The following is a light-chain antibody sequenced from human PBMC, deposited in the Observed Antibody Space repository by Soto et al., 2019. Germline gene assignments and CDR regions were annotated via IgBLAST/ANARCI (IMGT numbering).Light chain of an antibody. V-gene: IGKV3-15*01. CDR3: QQYNDWPRT. CDR1: QGVSGN. Sequence: EVVMTQSPGTLAVSPGERVSLSCRASQGVSGNLAWYQQTPGQAPRLLIHGASTRATGIPARFSGSGSGTEFTLTISSLQSEDFAFYYCQQYNDWPRTFGQGTRLEIK. J-gene: IGKJ5*01. CDR2: GAS.